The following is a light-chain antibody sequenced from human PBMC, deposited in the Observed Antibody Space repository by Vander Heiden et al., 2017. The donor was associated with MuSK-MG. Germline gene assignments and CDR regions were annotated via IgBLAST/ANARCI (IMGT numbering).Light chain of an antibody. J-gene: IGKJ4*02. V-gene: IGKV1-9*01. CDR2: AAS. CDR3: QQFYSYPWT. Sequence: IQFNRSPSFLSASVGDRVAITCRARHPLRSWLAWYQQKPGRAPKLLIYAASTLDSGVPSRFSGRGSGTEFTLTISSLQPEDFATYHCQQFYSYPWTFGAGTKVEVK. CDR1: HPLRSW.